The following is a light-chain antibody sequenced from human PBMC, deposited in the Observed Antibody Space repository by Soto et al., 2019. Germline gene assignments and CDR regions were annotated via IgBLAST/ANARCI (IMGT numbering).Light chain of an antibody. CDR1: QSVSSSY. Sequence: EIVLTQSPGTLSLSPGERATLSCRASQSVSSSYLAWYQQKPGQAPRLLIYGASSRATGIPDRFSGSGSGTKFTLTISRLEPEDVAVYYCQQYGRSPPWTFGQGTKVEIK. J-gene: IGKJ1*01. CDR3: QQYGRSPPWT. V-gene: IGKV3-20*01. CDR2: GAS.